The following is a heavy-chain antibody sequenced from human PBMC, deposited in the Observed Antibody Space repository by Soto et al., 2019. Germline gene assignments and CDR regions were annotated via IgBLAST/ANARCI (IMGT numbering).Heavy chain of an antibody. V-gene: IGHV4-39*01. Sequence: PSETLSLPSPVSGGSLSSSSYYWGWIRQPPGKGLEWIGSIYYSGSTYYNPSLKSRVTISVDTSKNQFSLKLSSVTAADTAVYYCARIGYYYDSSGYPPPQDDYWGQGTLVTVSS. CDR3: ARIGYYYDSSGYPPPQDDY. CDR1: GGSLSSSSYY. J-gene: IGHJ4*02. CDR2: IYYSGST. D-gene: IGHD3-22*01.